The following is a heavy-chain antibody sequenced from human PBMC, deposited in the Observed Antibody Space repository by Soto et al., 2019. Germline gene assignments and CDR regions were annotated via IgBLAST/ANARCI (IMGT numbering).Heavy chain of an antibody. J-gene: IGHJ6*02. CDR3: IQSRCGGDCLQSYASYYYYGMDV. D-gene: IGHD2-21*02. CDR1: AFSLSTGGVG. CDR2: IYWDDDK. Sequence: QITLKESGPTLVKPTQTLTLTCTFSAFSLSTGGVGVGWIRQPPGKALEWLALIYWDDDKRYNPSLRSRLTITKDTSKNQLVLTMTNMDPVDTATYYCIQSRCGGDCLQSYASYYYYGMDVWGQGTTVTVSS. V-gene: IGHV2-5*02.